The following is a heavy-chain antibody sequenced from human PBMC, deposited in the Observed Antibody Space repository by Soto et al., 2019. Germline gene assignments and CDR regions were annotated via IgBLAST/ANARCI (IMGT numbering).Heavy chain of an antibody. V-gene: IGHV3-15*01. J-gene: IGHJ3*01. CDR2: IKSRSDGGAT. CDR3: TTIEYVVLGGAGDAFDV. Sequence: EVQLVESGGDLVKPGGSLRLSCAASGFIFSNVWMNWVRQAPGQGLELVGRIKSRSDGGATDLAAFVNGRFTISRDDAKDTLYLQMRSLKTEDTAVYYCTTIEYVVLGGAGDAFDVWGQGTLVTVPS. CDR1: GFIFSNVW. D-gene: IGHD2-21*01.